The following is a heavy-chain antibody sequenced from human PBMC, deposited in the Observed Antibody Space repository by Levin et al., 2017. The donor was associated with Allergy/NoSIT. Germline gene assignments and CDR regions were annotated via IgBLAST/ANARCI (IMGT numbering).Heavy chain of an antibody. Sequence: ASVKVSCKASGYTFTGYYMHWVRQAPGQGLEWMGRINPNSGGTNYAQKFQGRVTMTRDTSISTAYMELSRLRSDDTAVYYCAREYSSSNRYYYYYYMDVWGKGTTVTVSS. CDR3: AREYSSSNRYYYYYYMDV. CDR1: GYTFTGYY. V-gene: IGHV1-2*06. J-gene: IGHJ6*03. D-gene: IGHD6-6*01. CDR2: INPNSGGT.